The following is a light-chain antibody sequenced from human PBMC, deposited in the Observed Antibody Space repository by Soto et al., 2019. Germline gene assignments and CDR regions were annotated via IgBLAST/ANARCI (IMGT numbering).Light chain of an antibody. CDR3: QQYGSSSPT. CDR1: QSVSSSY. CDR2: GAS. V-gene: IGKV3-20*01. Sequence: IVLTQYPGILSVSAGERATLSCRASQSVSSSYLAWYQQKPGQAPRLIIYGASSRATGIPDRFSGSGSGTDGTITISRLEKEDGSVYYCQQYGSSSPTFGGGTKVDIK. J-gene: IGKJ4*01.